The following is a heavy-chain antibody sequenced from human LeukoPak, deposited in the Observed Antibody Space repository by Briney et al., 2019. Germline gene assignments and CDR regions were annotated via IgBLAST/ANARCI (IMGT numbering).Heavy chain of an antibody. CDR1: GFTFVDYL. D-gene: IGHD2-2*01. Sequence: GRSLRLSCTASGFTFVDYLMSWFRQAPGKGLEWVGFIRSKTYGGTTEYAASVKGRFTISRDDSKSIAYLQMNSLETEDTAVYYCAKPATSILIYFDSWGQGTLVTVSS. CDR2: IRSKTYGGTT. J-gene: IGHJ4*02. CDR3: AKPATSILIYFDS. V-gene: IGHV3-49*03.